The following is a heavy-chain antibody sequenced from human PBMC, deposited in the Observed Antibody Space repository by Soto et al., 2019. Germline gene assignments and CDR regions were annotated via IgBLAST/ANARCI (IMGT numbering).Heavy chain of an antibody. Sequence: QVQLVESGGGVVQPGRSLRLSCAASGFTFSSYAMHWVRQAPGKGLEWVAVISYDGSNKYYADSVKGRFTISRDNSKNTLYLKMNSRRAEATALYYCARGGEWELPPFDYWGQGTLVTVSS. J-gene: IGHJ4*02. V-gene: IGHV3-30-3*01. CDR1: GFTFSSYA. D-gene: IGHD1-26*01. CDR3: ARGGEWELPPFDY. CDR2: ISYDGSNK.